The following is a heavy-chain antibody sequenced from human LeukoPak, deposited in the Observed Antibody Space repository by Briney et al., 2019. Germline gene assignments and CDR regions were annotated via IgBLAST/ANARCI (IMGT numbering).Heavy chain of an antibody. CDR2: INHSGST. J-gene: IGHJ6*03. V-gene: IGHV4-34*01. CDR1: GGSFSGYY. Sequence: PSETLSLTCAVYGGSFSGYYWSWIRQPPGKGLEWIGEINHSGSTNYNPSLKSRVTISVDTSKNQFSLKLSSVTAADTAVYYCARGLPTPRYYYDSSGYYRTYYYYYMGVWGKGTTVTVSS. D-gene: IGHD3-22*01. CDR3: ARGLPTPRYYYDSSGYYRTYYYYYMGV.